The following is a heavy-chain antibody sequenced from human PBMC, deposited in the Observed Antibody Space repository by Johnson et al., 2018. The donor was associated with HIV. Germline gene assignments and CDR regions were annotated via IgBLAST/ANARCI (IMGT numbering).Heavy chain of an antibody. CDR3: ARDWSWRGSLKGGGAFDI. V-gene: IGHV3-30*03. Sequence: HVQLVESGGGVVQPGRSLRLSCAASGFAFSNYGMHWVRQAPGKGLEWVAVISFDGSHKYYTDSVKGLSTISRDNSNNTLYLHMNSLRPDDTGVYYCARDWSWRGSLKGGGAFDIWGQGTMVTVSS. CDR1: GFAFSNYG. J-gene: IGHJ3*02. CDR2: ISFDGSHK. D-gene: IGHD1-26*01.